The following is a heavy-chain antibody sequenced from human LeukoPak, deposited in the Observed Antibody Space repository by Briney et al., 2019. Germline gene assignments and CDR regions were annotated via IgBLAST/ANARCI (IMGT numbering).Heavy chain of an antibody. Sequence: ASVKVSCKASGYTFTSYYIHWVRQAPGQGLEWMGWINPHSGDTNFAQKFQGRVTMTRDTSINTAYTELSRLTSDDTAVYYCARSSCSSTSCYNFDYWGQGTLVTVSS. CDR1: GYTFTSYY. CDR3: ARSSCSSTSCYNFDY. D-gene: IGHD2-2*01. J-gene: IGHJ4*02. CDR2: INPHSGDT. V-gene: IGHV1-2*02.